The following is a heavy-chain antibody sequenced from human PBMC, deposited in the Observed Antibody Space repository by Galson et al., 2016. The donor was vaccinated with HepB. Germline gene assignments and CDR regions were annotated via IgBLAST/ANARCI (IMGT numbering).Heavy chain of an antibody. CDR1: GYTFATYT. J-gene: IGHJ4*02. CDR3: ARDAPPWEYHGSGSSYYFDY. CDR2: INTGNGDT. Sequence: SVKVSCKASGYTFATYTIHWVRQAPGQRLEWMAWINTGNGDTKYSHKFQGRVTITRDRSASTTYMELSSLRSDDTAVYYCARDAPPWEYHGSGSSYYFDYWGQGSLVTVSS. D-gene: IGHD3-10*01. V-gene: IGHV1-3*04.